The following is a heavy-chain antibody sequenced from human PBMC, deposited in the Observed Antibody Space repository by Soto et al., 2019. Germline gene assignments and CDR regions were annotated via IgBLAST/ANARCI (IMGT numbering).Heavy chain of an antibody. CDR3: ARGKTTVTTSYYYYMDV. CDR2: IYYSGST. V-gene: IGHV4-31*03. J-gene: IGHJ6*03. CDR1: GGSISSGGYY. D-gene: IGHD4-17*01. Sequence: SETLSLTCTVSGGSISSGGYYWSWIRQHPGKGLEWIGYIYYSGSTYYNPSLKSRVTISVDTSKNQFSLKLSSVTAADTAVYYCARGKTTVTTSYYYYMDVWGKGTTVTVSS.